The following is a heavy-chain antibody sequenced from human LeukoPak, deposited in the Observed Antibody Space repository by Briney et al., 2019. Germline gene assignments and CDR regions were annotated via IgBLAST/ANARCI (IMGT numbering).Heavy chain of an antibody. D-gene: IGHD1-26*01. Sequence: GGSLRLSCAASGFTFSSYWMSWVRQAPGKGLEWVANIKQDGSEKYYVDSVKGRFTISRDNAKNSLYLQMNSLRAEDTAVYYCARDPYSGTYGDTYYYYMDVWGKGTTVTISS. V-gene: IGHV3-7*01. CDR3: ARDPYSGTYGDTYYYYMDV. J-gene: IGHJ6*03. CDR1: GFTFSSYW. CDR2: IKQDGSEK.